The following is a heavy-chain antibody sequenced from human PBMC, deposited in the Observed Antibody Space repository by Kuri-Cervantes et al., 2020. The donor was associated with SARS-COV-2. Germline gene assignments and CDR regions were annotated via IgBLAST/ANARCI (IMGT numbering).Heavy chain of an antibody. J-gene: IGHJ6*03. CDR2: IWYDGKNE. CDR3: AMGAANSYMDV. CDR1: GFSLTNYA. D-gene: IGHD3-16*01. Sequence: GESLKISCGASGFSLTNYAIHWVRQAPGKGLEWVSVIWYDGKNEYHAGSVKGRFNISRDTSKNTVSLHMNSLRAEDTAMYYCAMGAANSYMDVWGRGTTVTSP. V-gene: IGHV3-33*08.